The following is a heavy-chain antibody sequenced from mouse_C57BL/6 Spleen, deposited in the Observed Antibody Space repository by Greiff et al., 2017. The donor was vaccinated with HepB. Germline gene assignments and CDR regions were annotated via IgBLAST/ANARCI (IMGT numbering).Heavy chain of an antibody. Sequence: VQLVESGPGLVQPSQSLSITCTVSGFSLTSYGVHWVRQSPGKGLEWLGVIWSGGSTDYNAAFISRLSISKDNSKSQVFFKMNSLQADDTAIYYCAAGDDYYFDYWGQGTTLTVSS. V-gene: IGHV2-2*01. CDR2: IWSGGST. J-gene: IGHJ2*01. CDR3: AAGDDYYFDY. D-gene: IGHD2-4*01. CDR1: GFSLTSYG.